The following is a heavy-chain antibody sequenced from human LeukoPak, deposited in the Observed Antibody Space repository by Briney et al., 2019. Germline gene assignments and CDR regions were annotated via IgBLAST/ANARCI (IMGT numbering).Heavy chain of an antibody. CDR3: ARDPRTVRI. D-gene: IGHD1-1*01. Sequence: GGSLRLSCTASGFTFSNYGMHWVRQAPGKGLEWVAFIRYDGSEKYYADSVKGRITISRDNSKNTLYVQMNSLRVEDTAIYYCARDPRTVRIWGQGTLVTVSS. J-gene: IGHJ4*02. V-gene: IGHV3-30*02. CDR2: IRYDGSEK. CDR1: GFTFSNYG.